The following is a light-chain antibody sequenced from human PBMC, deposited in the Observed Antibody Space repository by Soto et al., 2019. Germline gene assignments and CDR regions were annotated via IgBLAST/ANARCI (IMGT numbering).Light chain of an antibody. Sequence: EIVMTQSPATLSLSPGERATLSCRASQSVNSKLAWYQQKPGQSPRLVIYHASTRATGIPARFSGSGSGTDFTLTISSLEPEDFAVYYCQQRSNWPWTFGQGTKVDIK. CDR1: QSVNSK. J-gene: IGKJ1*01. V-gene: IGKV3-11*01. CDR2: HAS. CDR3: QQRSNWPWT.